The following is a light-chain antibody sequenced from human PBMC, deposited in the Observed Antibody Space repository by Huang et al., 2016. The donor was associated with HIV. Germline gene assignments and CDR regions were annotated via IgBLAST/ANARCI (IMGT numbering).Light chain of an antibody. V-gene: IGKV3-15*01. J-gene: IGKJ4*01. CDR3: QQYESWPPLT. Sequence: EIVMTQSPDTLSVSPGERATLSCRASPCVRDKLAWYQQKPGQAPRLLLHATSTRAAGVPARFSGSGSGTEFTLTISSLQSEDCGVYYCQQYESWPPLTFGGGTKVEIK. CDR2: ATS. CDR1: PCVRDK.